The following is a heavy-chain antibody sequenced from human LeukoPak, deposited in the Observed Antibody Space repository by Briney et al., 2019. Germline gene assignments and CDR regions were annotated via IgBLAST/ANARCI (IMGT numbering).Heavy chain of an antibody. Sequence: PSETLSLTCTVSGGSISSYYWSWIRQPPGKGLEWIGHIYYSGSTNYNPSLKSRVTISVDTSKNQFSLKLSSVTAADTAVYYCARDCGYYDSSGSKRSDAFDIWGQGTMVTVSS. J-gene: IGHJ3*02. CDR1: GGSISSYY. CDR2: IYYSGST. D-gene: IGHD3-22*01. CDR3: ARDCGYYDSSGSKRSDAFDI. V-gene: IGHV4-59*01.